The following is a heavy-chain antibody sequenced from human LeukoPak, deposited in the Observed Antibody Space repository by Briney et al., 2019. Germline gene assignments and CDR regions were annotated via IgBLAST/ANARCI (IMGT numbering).Heavy chain of an antibody. CDR2: IIPIFGTA. D-gene: IGHD3-10*01. CDR1: GGTFSSYA. J-gene: IGHJ5*02. Sequence: GASVKVSCKASGGTFSSYAISWVRQAPGQGLERMGGIIPIFGTANYAQKFQGRVTITADESTSTAYMELSSVRSEDTAVYYCARWQGEGNWFDPWGQGTLVTVSS. V-gene: IGHV1-69*13. CDR3: ARWQGEGNWFDP.